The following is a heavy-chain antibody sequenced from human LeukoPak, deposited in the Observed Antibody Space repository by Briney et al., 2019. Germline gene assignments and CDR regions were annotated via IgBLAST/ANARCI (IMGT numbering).Heavy chain of an antibody. CDR2: INHSGST. CDR1: GGSFSGYY. J-gene: IGHJ4*02. CDR3: AGSGGSYFDY. Sequence: SETLSLTCAVYGGSFSGYYWSWIRQPPGKGLEWIGEINHSGSTNHNPSLKSRVTISVDTSKNQFSLKLSSVTAADTAVYYCAGSGGSYFDYWGQGPLVTVSS. D-gene: IGHD2-15*01. V-gene: IGHV4-34*01.